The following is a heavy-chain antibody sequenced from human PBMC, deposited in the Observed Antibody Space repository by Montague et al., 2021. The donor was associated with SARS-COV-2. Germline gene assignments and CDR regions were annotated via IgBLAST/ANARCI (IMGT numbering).Heavy chain of an antibody. CDR3: ARQENSSGWFNPDAFDI. J-gene: IGHJ3*02. V-gene: IGHV4-59*08. D-gene: IGHD6-19*01. CDR2: ISDRGNT. Sequence: SETLSLTCSVSGDSISNHYWSWIRQPPGKGLERIGYISDRGNTKYNTSLTSPVTISVDTSKNQISLKLSSVTAADTAVYYCARQENSSGWFNPDAFDIWGQGTMVTVSS. CDR1: GDSISNHY.